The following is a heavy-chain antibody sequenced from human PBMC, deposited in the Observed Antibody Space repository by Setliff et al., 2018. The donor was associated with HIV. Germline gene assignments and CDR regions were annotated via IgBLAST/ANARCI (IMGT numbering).Heavy chain of an antibody. Sequence: GESLKISCKGSGYSFTNSWIGWVRQMPGKGLGWMGIIYPGDSDAKYNPSFQGQVTISADKSISTAYLQWSNLKASDTAMYYCARGATGNLEALDIWGQGTMVTVSS. D-gene: IGHD6-13*01. CDR3: ARGATGNLEALDI. CDR1: GYSFTNSW. CDR2: IYPGDSDA. J-gene: IGHJ3*02. V-gene: IGHV5-51*01.